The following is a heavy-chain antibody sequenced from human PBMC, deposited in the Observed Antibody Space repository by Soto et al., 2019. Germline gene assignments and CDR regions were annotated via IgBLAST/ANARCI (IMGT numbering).Heavy chain of an antibody. Sequence: LRLSCAASGFIFSNAWMSWVRQAPGKGLEWVGRIKSKADGGTTNYAAPVKGRFNISRDGSKNTLYLQMNGLKTEDTAVYYCTTGWSSKDYWGQGTLVTVSS. V-gene: IGHV3-15*01. CDR1: GFIFSNAW. J-gene: IGHJ4*02. CDR3: TTGWSSKDY. CDR2: IKSKADGGTT. D-gene: IGHD3-3*01.